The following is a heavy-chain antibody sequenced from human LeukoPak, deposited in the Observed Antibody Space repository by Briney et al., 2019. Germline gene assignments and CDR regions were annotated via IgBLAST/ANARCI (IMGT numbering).Heavy chain of an antibody. V-gene: IGHV1-46*01. J-gene: IGHJ6*02. Sequence: ASVRLSCKASGYTFTRYYLHWVRQAPGQGLEWMGIINPSGGRTNNAQQFQGRVTMTRDTSTSTVYMQLSSLRSEDTAVYYCARDLAIAAAPYGMDVWGRGITVGVSS. CDR3: ARDLAIAAAPYGMDV. D-gene: IGHD6-13*01. CDR2: INPSGGRT. CDR1: GYTFTRYY.